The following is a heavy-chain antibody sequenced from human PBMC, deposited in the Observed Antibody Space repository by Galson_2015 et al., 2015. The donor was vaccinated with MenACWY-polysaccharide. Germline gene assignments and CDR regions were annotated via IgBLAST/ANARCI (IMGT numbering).Heavy chain of an antibody. CDR2: ISTSGST. D-gene: IGHD5-12*01. CDR3: ARVGYSGYDSRFEH. J-gene: IGHJ4*02. Sequence: SETLSLTCTVSRGSIYIYYWSWIRQPAGKGLEWIGHISTSGSTIYHPSLKSRITLSLDTSNNQISLNLTSVTAADTAVYYCARVGYSGYDSRFEHWGQGTLVAVSS. V-gene: IGHV4-4*07. CDR1: RGSIYIYY.